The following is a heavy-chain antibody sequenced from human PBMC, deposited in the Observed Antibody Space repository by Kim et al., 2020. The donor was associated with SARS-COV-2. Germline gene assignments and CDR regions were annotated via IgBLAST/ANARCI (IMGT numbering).Heavy chain of an antibody. Sequence: GRFTISRDNSKTTLDLQMNSLRAEDKAVYYCAKRGRGADYYDSSGYYYDYWGQGTLVTVSS. V-gene: IGHV3-23*01. D-gene: IGHD3-22*01. J-gene: IGHJ4*02. CDR3: AKRGRGADYYDSSGYYYDY.